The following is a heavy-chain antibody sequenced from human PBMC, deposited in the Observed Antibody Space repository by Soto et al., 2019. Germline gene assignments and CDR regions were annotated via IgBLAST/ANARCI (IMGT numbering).Heavy chain of an antibody. CDR2: ISWNSGSI. CDR1: GFTFDDYA. CDR3: AKDIGGSGGYYWGGGDY. V-gene: IGHV3-9*01. D-gene: IGHD3-10*01. J-gene: IGHJ4*02. Sequence: EVQLVESGGGLVQPGRSLRLSCAASGFTFDDYAMHWVRQAPGKGLEWVSGISWNSGSIGYADSVKGRFTISRDNAKNSLYLQMNSLRAEDTALYYCAKDIGGSGGYYWGGGDYWGQGTLVTVSS.